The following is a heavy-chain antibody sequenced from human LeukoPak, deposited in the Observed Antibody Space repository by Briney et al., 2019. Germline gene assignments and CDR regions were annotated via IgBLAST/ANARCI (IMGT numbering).Heavy chain of an antibody. CDR3: ARISGYINNWFDP. Sequence: PSETLSLTCAVSGGSLSSGGYSWSWIRQPPGKGLEWIGYIYHSGSTYYNPSLKSRVTISVDRSKNQFSLKLSSVTAADTAVYYCARISGYINNWFDPWGQGTLVTVSS. CDR1: GGSLSSGGYS. V-gene: IGHV4-30-2*01. D-gene: IGHD3-22*01. J-gene: IGHJ5*02. CDR2: IYHSGST.